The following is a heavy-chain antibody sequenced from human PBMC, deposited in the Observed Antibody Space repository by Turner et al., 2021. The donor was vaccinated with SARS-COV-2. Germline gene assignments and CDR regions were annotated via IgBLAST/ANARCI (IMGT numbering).Heavy chain of an antibody. Sequence: EVQLEESGGGLVQPGGSLRLPCAASGFTFNNYWMTWLRQAPGKGLEWVANIKEDGSEKYYVDSVKGRFTISRDNAKNSMYLQMNTLRAEDTAVYYCARPYSSGWYINFIFWGQGTLVTVSS. V-gene: IGHV3-7*01. J-gene: IGHJ1*01. CDR3: ARPYSSGWYINFIF. CDR1: GFTFNNYW. D-gene: IGHD6-19*01. CDR2: IKEDGSEK.